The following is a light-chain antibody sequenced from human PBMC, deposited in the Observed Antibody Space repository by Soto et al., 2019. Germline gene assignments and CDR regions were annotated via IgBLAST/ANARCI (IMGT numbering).Light chain of an antibody. CDR2: DAF. Sequence: EIVLTQSPATLSLSPGERATLSCRASQSVSTYLAWYQQKPGQAPRLLIYDAFNRTTGIPARFSGSGSETDFTPTIRSLAPEDFAVYYRQQPSYWPRTFGQGTTVDFK. J-gene: IGKJ1*01. CDR1: QSVSTY. V-gene: IGKV3-11*01. CDR3: QQPSYWPRT.